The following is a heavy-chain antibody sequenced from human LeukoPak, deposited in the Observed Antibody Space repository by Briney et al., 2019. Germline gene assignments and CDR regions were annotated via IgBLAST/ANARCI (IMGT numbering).Heavy chain of an antibody. V-gene: IGHV4-39*01. Sequence: PSETLSLTCTVSGGSISSGGYYWSWIRQPPGKGLEWIGSIYYSGSTYYNPSLKSRVTISVDTSKNQFSLKLSSVTAADTAVYYCARQGLRLGDWGQGTLVTVSS. J-gene: IGHJ4*02. CDR2: IYYSGST. CDR3: ARQGLRLGD. D-gene: IGHD3-16*01. CDR1: GGSISSGGYY.